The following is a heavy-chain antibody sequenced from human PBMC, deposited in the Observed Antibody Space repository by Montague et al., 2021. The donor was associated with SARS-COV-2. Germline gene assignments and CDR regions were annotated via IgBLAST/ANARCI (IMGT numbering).Heavy chain of an antibody. D-gene: IGHD6-25*01. J-gene: IGHJ5*02. CDR3: ARVNRGYWQYAGGLYWIDP. CDR2: VSDSGGT. CDR1: GGSFSNFF. Sequence: SETLSLTCAVYGGSFSNFFWSWIRQSPGKGLEWIGEVSDSGGTTYNSFLKSRVLISRDMSRNQFSIQLRSVTAADTAVYYCARVNRGYWQYAGGLYWIDPWGQGTLVIVSS. V-gene: IGHV4-34*01.